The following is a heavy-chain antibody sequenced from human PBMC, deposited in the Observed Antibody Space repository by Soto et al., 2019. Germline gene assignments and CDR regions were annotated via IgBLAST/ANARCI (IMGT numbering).Heavy chain of an antibody. Sequence: QVQLVQSGAEVKKPGASVKVSCKASGYTFTSYDINWVRQATGQGLEWMGWMNPNSGNTGYAQKFQGRVTMTRNTSISTAYMELSSLRSEDTGMHVCAKGPMVAATYFFDYWGQGTLVTVSP. CDR2: MNPNSGNT. D-gene: IGHD2-15*01. V-gene: IGHV1-8*01. CDR3: AKGPMVAATYFFDY. J-gene: IGHJ4*02. CDR1: GYTFTSYD.